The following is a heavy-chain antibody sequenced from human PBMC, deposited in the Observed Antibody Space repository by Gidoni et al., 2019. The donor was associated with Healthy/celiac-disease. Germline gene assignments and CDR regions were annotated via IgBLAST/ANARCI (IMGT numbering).Heavy chain of an antibody. CDR2: ISWNSGSI. Sequence: EVQLVESGGGLVQPGRSLRLSCAASGFTFDEYAMHWVRQAPGKGLEWVSGISWNSGSIGYADSVKGRFTISRDNDKNSLYLKMNSLRAEDTALYYCAKDIRGYYYYYGMDVWGQGTTVTVSS. V-gene: IGHV3-9*01. CDR3: AKDIRGYYYYYGMDV. CDR1: GFTFDEYA. J-gene: IGHJ6*02.